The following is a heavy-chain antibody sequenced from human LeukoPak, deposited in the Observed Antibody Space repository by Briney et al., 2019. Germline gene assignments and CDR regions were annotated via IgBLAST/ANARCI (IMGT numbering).Heavy chain of an antibody. CDR2: IYYSGST. CDR3: ARDGGGYGVHADYFQD. V-gene: IGHV4-31*03. J-gene: IGHJ1*01. D-gene: IGHD3-16*01. CDR1: GGSIRSGGYY. Sequence: SETLSLTCIVSGGSIRSGGYYWNWIRQYPGKGLEWIGYIYYSGSTYYNPSLKSRVTISVDTSKNQFPLNLYSVTAADTAVYYCARDGGGYGVHADYFQDWGQGTVVTVSS.